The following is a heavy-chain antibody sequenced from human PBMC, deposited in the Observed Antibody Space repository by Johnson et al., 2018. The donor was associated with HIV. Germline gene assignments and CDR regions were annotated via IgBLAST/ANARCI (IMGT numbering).Heavy chain of an antibody. D-gene: IGHD3-16*01. V-gene: IGHV3-15*01. Sequence: VLLVESGGGLVKPGGSLRLSCAASGFTFSNAWMSWVRQAPGKGLEWVGRIKSKTDGGTTDYAAPVKGRFTISRDDSKNTLYRQMNSLKTEDTAVYYCTTDPGGEDAFDIWGQGTMVTVSS. CDR2: IKSKTDGGTT. J-gene: IGHJ3*02. CDR3: TTDPGGEDAFDI. CDR1: GFTFSNAW.